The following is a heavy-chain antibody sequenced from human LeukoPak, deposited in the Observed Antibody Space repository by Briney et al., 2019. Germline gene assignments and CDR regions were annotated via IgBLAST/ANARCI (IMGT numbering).Heavy chain of an antibody. J-gene: IGHJ4*01. V-gene: IGHV4-30-4*01. CDR2: IHYSGST. Sequence: SETLLLTFTISGGSLRSGVYYWSWIRQPPGKGLEWIGYIHYSGSTHYNPSLKSRVTISVDTSKNQFSLRLTSVTAADTAVYYCAGLPDYCANDYWGRGTLVTVSS. CDR1: GGSLRSGVYY. CDR3: AGLPDYCANDY. D-gene: IGHD4-17*01.